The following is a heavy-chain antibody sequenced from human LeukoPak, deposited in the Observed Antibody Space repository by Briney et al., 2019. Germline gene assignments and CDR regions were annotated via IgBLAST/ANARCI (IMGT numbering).Heavy chain of an antibody. CDR3: ARTHIVVVTAMDV. D-gene: IGHD2-21*02. Sequence: TSQTLSLTCTVSGGSINSGSYYWSWIRQPAGKGLEWIGRIYTSGSTNYNPSLKSRVTILVDTSKKHFSLRLSSVTAADTAVYYCARTHIVVVTAMDVWGKGTTVTVSS. J-gene: IGHJ6*04. CDR2: IYTSGST. CDR1: GGSINSGSYY. V-gene: IGHV4-61*02.